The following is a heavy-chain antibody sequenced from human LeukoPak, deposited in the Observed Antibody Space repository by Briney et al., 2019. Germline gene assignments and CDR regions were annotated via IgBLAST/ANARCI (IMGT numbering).Heavy chain of an antibody. CDR1: VVTFTDYS. V-gene: IGHV3-7*03. CDR3: VRDRGYSTFDY. J-gene: IGHJ4*02. D-gene: IGHD3-22*01. CDR2: IKEDGSEK. Sequence: QTGGSLRLSCAASVVTFTDYSMHWVRQAPGKGLDWVANIKEDGSEKYYVDSVKGRFTISRDNAKDSLYLQMNGLRAEDTDVYFCVRDRGYSTFDYWGEGTVVTVSS.